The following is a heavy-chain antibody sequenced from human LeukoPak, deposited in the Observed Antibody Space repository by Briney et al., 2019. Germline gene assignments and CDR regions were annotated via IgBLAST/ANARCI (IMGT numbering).Heavy chain of an antibody. CDR3: ARGRGYSYGYYFDY. CDR1: GGSINSGDYY. CDR2: IYYSGST. V-gene: IGHV4-39*07. J-gene: IGHJ4*02. Sequence: SETLSLTCTVSGGSINSGDYYWVWIRQPPGKGLEWIGSIYYSGSTSYNPSLKSRVTMTVDTSKSQFSLKLSSVTAADTAVYYCARGRGYSYGYYFDYWGQGTLVTVSS. D-gene: IGHD5-18*01.